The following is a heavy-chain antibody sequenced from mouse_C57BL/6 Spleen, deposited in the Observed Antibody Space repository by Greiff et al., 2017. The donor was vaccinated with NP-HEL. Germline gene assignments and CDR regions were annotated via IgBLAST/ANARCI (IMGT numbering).Heavy chain of an antibody. CDR3: ARERLGWFAY. J-gene: IGHJ3*01. D-gene: IGHD4-1*01. CDR1: GFTFSSYA. CDR2: ISDGGSYT. Sequence: EVMLVESGGGLVKPGGSLKLSCAASGFTFSSYAMSWVRQTPEKRLEWVATISDGGSYTYYPDNVKGRFTISRDNAKNNLYLQMSHLKSEDTAMYYCARERLGWFAYWGQGTLVTVSA. V-gene: IGHV5-4*01.